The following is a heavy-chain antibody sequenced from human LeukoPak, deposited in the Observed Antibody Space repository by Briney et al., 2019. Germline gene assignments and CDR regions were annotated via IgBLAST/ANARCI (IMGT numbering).Heavy chain of an antibody. V-gene: IGHV3-53*01. D-gene: IGHD4-17*01. CDR1: GFSVSSKY. J-gene: IGHJ2*01. CDR2: IFPGGNT. CDR3: ANVVRTVTIYTYWYFDL. Sequence: PGGSLRLSCAASGFSVSSKYMTWVRQSPGKGLDWVSVIFPGGNTYYGDSVKGRFTISRDNSMNTVYLQMNSLRVEDTAVYYCANVVRTVTIYTYWYFDLWGRGTLVTVSS.